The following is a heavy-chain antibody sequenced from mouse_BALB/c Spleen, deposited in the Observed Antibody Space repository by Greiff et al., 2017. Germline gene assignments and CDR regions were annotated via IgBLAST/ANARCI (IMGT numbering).Heavy chain of an antibody. Sequence: LVESGAELVRPGALVKLSCKASGFNIKDYYMHWVKQRPEQGLEWIGWIDPENGNTIYDPKFQGKASITADTSSNTAYLQLSSLTSEDTAVYYCARSLYYGNYDWYFDVWGAGTTVTVSS. CDR3: ARSLYYGNYDWYFDV. CDR2: IDPENGNT. CDR1: GFNIKDYY. V-gene: IGHV14-1*02. J-gene: IGHJ1*01. D-gene: IGHD2-1*01.